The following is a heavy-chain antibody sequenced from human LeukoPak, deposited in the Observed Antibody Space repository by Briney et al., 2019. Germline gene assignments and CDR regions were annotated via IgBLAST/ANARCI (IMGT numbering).Heavy chain of an antibody. CDR1: GFTFSSYR. Sequence: GGSLRLSCAASGFTFSSYRMNGVRQAPGKGVEWVSPISGSGGSTYYADSVKGRFTISRDNSKNTLCLQMNSLRAEDTAVYYCAKDRGTYSRAVDYWGQGTLVTVSS. J-gene: IGHJ4*02. CDR3: AKDRGTYSRAVDY. CDR2: ISGSGGST. D-gene: IGHD6-13*01. V-gene: IGHV3-23*01.